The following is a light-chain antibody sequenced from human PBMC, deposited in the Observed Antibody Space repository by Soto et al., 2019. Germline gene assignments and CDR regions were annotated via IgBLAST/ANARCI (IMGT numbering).Light chain of an antibody. CDR3: SSYTSGSTLG. CDR1: SSDIGGYNY. J-gene: IGLJ3*02. V-gene: IGLV2-14*01. CDR2: EVS. Sequence: QSALTQPASVSGSPGQSLTISCTGTSSDIGGYNYVSWYQQHPGKAPKLMIYEVSNRPSGVSNRFSGSKSGNTASLTISGLQDEDEADYYCSSYTSGSTLGFGGGTKLTVL.